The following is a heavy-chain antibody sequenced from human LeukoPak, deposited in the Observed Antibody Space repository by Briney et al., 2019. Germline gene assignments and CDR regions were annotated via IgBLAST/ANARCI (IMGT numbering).Heavy chain of an antibody. J-gene: IGHJ4*02. CDR3: VRDMGRESIFDY. CDR2: ISKGSGYI. Sequence: GGSLRLSCAASRFTFSSYGMHWVRQAPGKGLEWVSSISKGSGYIYQTDSVKGRFTISRDNAKNSLFLEMNSLRVEDTAVYYCVRDMGRESIFDYWGQGTLVTVSS. CDR1: RFTFSSYG. D-gene: IGHD3-10*01. V-gene: IGHV3-21*01.